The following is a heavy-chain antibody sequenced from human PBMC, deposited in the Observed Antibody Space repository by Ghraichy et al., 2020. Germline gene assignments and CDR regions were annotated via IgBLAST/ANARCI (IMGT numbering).Heavy chain of an antibody. J-gene: IGHJ4*02. CDR1: GGSVTSYY. CDR2: VHYSGST. V-gene: IGHV4-59*08. CDR3: ARHIGGGFDY. Sequence: SETLSLTCTVSGGSVTSYYWSWIRQPPGKGLECIGYVHYSGSTNYNPSLKSRVAISVDTSKNQVSLDLSSVTAADTAVYYCARHIGGGFDYWGQGILVTVSS. D-gene: IGHD3-3*01.